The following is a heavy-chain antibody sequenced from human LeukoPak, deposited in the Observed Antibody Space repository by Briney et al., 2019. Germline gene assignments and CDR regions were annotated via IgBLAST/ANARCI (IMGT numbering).Heavy chain of an antibody. Sequence: KPGGSLRLSCAASGFTFSTYSMNWVRQAPGKGLEWVSSISSSITYTYYANSVKGRFTISRDNAKNSLYLQMHSLRAEDTAVYYCAREGDYRAFDIWGQGTMVTVSS. J-gene: IGHJ3*02. CDR3: AREGDYRAFDI. CDR1: GFTFSTYS. CDR2: ISSSITYT. D-gene: IGHD4-17*01. V-gene: IGHV3-21*01.